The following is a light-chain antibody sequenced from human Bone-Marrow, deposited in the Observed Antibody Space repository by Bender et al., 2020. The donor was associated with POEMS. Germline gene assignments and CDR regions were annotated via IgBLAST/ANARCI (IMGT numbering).Light chain of an antibody. CDR2: EVT. Sequence: QSALTQPPSASGSPGQSVTISCTGSNSDLGSYNLVSWYQQHPGKAPKLMIYEVTKRPSGVPDRFSGSKSGTSASLAITGLQAEDEGDYYCQSYDNSLGGWVFGGGTKLTVL. J-gene: IGLJ3*02. CDR3: QSYDNSLGGWV. V-gene: IGLV2-8*01. CDR1: NSDLGSYNL.